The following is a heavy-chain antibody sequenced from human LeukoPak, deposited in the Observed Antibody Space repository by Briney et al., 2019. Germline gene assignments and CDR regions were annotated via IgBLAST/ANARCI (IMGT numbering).Heavy chain of an antibody. CDR3: AKVLWFGELLPFDY. J-gene: IGHJ4*02. CDR1: GFTFRSYA. D-gene: IGHD3-10*01. V-gene: IGHV3-23*01. CDR2: ISGSGGRT. Sequence: PGGSLRLSCAASGFTFRSYAMSWVRQAPGKGLEWVSAISGSGGRTYYADSVKGRFTISRDNSKNTLYLQMNSLRAEDTAVYYCAKVLWFGELLPFDYWGQGTLVTVSS.